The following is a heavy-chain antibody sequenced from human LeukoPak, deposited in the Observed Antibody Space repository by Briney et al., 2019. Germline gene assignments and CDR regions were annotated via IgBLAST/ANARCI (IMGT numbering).Heavy chain of an antibody. Sequence: PGGSLSLSCAASGFTFSSYAMHWVRQAPGKGLEWVAVISYDGSNKYYADSVKGRFTISRDNSKNTLYLQMNSLRAEDTAVYYCAKVQASPDSSGWYSDWGQGTLVTVSS. CDR2: ISYDGSNK. V-gene: IGHV3-30-3*01. CDR3: AKVQASPDSSGWYSD. D-gene: IGHD6-19*01. CDR1: GFTFSSYA. J-gene: IGHJ4*02.